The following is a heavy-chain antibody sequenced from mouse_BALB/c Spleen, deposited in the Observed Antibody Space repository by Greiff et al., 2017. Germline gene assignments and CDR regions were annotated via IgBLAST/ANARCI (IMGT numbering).Heavy chain of an antibody. V-gene: IGHV2-6-7*01. D-gene: IGHD2-4*01. Sequence: QVQLKESGPGLVAPSQSLSITCTVSGFSLTGYGVNWVRQPPGKGLEWVGMIWGDGSTDYNSALKSRLSISKDNSKSQVFLKMNSLQTDDTARYYCARDPYYDYERVYAMDYWGQGTSVTVSS. CDR3: ARDPYYDYERVYAMDY. CDR1: GFSLTGYG. CDR2: IWGDGST. J-gene: IGHJ4*01.